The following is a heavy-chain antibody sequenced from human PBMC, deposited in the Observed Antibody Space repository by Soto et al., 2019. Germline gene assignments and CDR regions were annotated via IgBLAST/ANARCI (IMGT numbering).Heavy chain of an antibody. CDR1: GFTLSDHY. V-gene: IGHV3-72*01. CDR2: SRDKAQGYST. Sequence: GGSLRLSCAGSGFTLSDHYIDWVRQAPGKGLEWVGRSRDKAQGYSTAYAASVKGRFTTSRDGSKNSVYLQMNSLKTEDTAVYYCGRGGYRHYSAYYYYALDVWGQGTTVTVSS. D-gene: IGHD4-4*01. J-gene: IGHJ6*02. CDR3: GRGGYRHYSAYYYYALDV.